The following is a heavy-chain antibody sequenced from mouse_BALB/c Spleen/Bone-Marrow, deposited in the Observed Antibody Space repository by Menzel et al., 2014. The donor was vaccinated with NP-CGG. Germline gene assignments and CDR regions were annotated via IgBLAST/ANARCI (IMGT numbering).Heavy chain of an antibody. CDR3: ARVYGNYDAMDY. D-gene: IGHD2-1*01. CDR2: INPSSGYT. CDR1: GYTFTTYT. J-gene: IGHJ4*01. Sequence: VQLQQSGAELARPGASVKMSCRASGYTFTTYTMHWVKQRPGQGLEWIGYINPSSGYTYYNQKFKGKATLTADKSSSAAYLQLSSLTFEDSAVYYCARVYGNYDAMDYWGQGTSVTVSS. V-gene: IGHV1-4*01.